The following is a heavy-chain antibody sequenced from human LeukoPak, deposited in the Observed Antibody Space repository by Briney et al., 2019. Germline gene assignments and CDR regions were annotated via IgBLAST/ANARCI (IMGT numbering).Heavy chain of an antibody. CDR2: ISYDGSNK. CDR3: AKLVDSSSWSPHDY. CDR1: GFTFSSYA. Sequence: GGSLRLSCAASGFTFSSYAMHWVRQAPGKGLEWVAVISYDGSNKYYADSVKGRFTISGDNSKNTLYLQMDRLRAEDTAVYYCAKLVDSSSWSPHDYWGQGTLVTVSS. J-gene: IGHJ4*02. V-gene: IGHV3-30-3*02. D-gene: IGHD6-13*01.